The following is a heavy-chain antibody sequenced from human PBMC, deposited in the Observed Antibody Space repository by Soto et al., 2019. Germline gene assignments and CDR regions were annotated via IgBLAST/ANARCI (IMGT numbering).Heavy chain of an antibody. D-gene: IGHD5-12*01. CDR3: AKDDSGYDGMMGFDY. CDR1: GFTFSSYA. Sequence: GGSLRLSCAASGFTFSSYAMSWVRQAPGKGLEWVSAISGSGGSTYYADSVKGRFTISRDNSKNTLYLQMNSLRAEDTAVYYCAKDDSGYDGMMGFDYWGQGTLVTVSS. V-gene: IGHV3-23*01. CDR2: ISGSGGST. J-gene: IGHJ4*02.